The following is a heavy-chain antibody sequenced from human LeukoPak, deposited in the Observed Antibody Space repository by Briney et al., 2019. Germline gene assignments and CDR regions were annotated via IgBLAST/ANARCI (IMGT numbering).Heavy chain of an antibody. CDR3: ARDRRPVSVLRYFDWSDAFDI. CDR2: IYYSGST. V-gene: IGHV4-31*03. D-gene: IGHD3-9*01. Sequence: PSETLSLTCTVSGGSISSGGYYWSWIRQHPGKGLEWIGYIYYSGSTYYNPSLKSRVTISVDTSKNQFSLKLSSVTAADTAVYYCARDRRPVSVLRYFDWSDAFDIWGQGTMVTASS. J-gene: IGHJ3*02. CDR1: GGSISSGGYY.